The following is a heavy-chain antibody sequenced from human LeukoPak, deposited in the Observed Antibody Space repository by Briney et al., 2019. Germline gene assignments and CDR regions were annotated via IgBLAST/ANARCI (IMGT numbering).Heavy chain of an antibody. Sequence: GGSLRLSCGASGFTFSIYAMSWVRQAPGKGLEWVSTISGSGGSTHYADSVKGRFTISRDNSKNTLYLQMKSLRAEDTAVYYCAKESTVTPGNVNWFDFWGQGTLVTVSS. CDR3: AKESTVTPGNVNWFDF. J-gene: IGHJ5*01. CDR2: ISGSGGST. D-gene: IGHD4-17*01. CDR1: GFTFSIYA. V-gene: IGHV3-23*01.